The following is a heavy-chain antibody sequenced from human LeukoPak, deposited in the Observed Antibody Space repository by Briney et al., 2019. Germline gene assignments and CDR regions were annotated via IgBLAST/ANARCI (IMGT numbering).Heavy chain of an antibody. V-gene: IGHV1-69*06. Sequence: ASVKVSCKTSGYSFILYGISWVRQAPGQGLEWMGGIIPIFGTANYAQKFQGRVTITADKSTSTAYMELSSLRSEDTAIYYCARDNSVGDNAWWFDPWGQGTLVTVSS. D-gene: IGHD1-26*01. CDR2: IIPIFGTA. CDR1: GYSFILYG. J-gene: IGHJ5*02. CDR3: ARDNSVGDNAWWFDP.